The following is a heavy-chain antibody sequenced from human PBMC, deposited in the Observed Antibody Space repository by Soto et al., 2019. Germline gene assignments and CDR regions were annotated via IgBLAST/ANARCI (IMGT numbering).Heavy chain of an antibody. CDR2: ISGSGGST. CDR1: GFTFSSYA. D-gene: IGHD6-19*01. V-gene: IGHV3-23*01. J-gene: IGHJ6*02. Sequence: PGGSLRLSCAASGFTFSSYAMSWVRQAPGKGLEWVSAISGSGGSTYYADSVKGRFTISRDNSKNTLYLQMNSLRAEDTAVYYCANPVSGWLPSSYYYGMDVWGQGTTVTVSS. CDR3: ANPVSGWLPSSYYYGMDV.